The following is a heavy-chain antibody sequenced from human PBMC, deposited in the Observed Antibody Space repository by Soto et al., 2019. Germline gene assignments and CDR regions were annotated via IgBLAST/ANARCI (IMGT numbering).Heavy chain of an antibody. J-gene: IGHJ4*02. D-gene: IGHD1-1*01. CDR2: ISDDGSTA. V-gene: IGHV3-23*01. CDR1: GFTFSSYA. Sequence: GGSLRLSCAASGFTFSSYAVSWVRQAPGKGLEWVSAISDDGSTATYADSVKGRFVISRDNAKNSLYLEMNTLRADDSGLYYCARGPRVSSTGTGAHWGRGTLVTVSS. CDR3: ARGPRVSSTGTGAH.